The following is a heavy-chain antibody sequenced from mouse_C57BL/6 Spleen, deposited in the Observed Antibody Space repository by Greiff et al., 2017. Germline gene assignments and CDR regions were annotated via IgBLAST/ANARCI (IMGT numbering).Heavy chain of an antibody. V-gene: IGHV5-4*01. Sequence: EVQGVESGGGLVKPGGSLKLSCAASGFTFSSYAMSWVRQTPEKRLEWVATISDGGSYTYYPDNVKGRFTISRDNAKNNLYLQMSHLKSEDTAMYYCSRDWRNYYGSSYFDYWGQGTTLTVSS. J-gene: IGHJ2*01. CDR2: ISDGGSYT. D-gene: IGHD1-1*01. CDR1: GFTFSSYA. CDR3: SRDWRNYYGSSYFDY.